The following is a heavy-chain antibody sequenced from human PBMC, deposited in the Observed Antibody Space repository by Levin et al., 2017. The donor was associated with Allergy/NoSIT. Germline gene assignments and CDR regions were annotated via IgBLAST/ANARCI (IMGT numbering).Heavy chain of an antibody. V-gene: IGHV4-34*01. D-gene: IGHD3-10*01. CDR1: DGSFSGYS. Sequence: PSETLSLTCAVYDGSFSGYSWSWFRQSPGKGLEWIGEINRSGSTNYNPSLKSRVTISADTSNNQFSLSLSSVTAADTAVYYCARMDKQVWGYYGSGPTWFDPWGQGTLVTVSS. CDR2: INRSGST. J-gene: IGHJ5*02. CDR3: ARMDKQVWGYYGSGPTWFDP.